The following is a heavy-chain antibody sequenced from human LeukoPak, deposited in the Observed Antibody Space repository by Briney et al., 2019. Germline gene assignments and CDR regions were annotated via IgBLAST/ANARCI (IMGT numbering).Heavy chain of an antibody. D-gene: IGHD1-26*01. V-gene: IGHV1-46*01. CDR1: GYTFTSYY. CDR3: AREPRFRSGSNSYTAPMEN. CDR2: INPRGGST. J-gene: IGHJ4*02. Sequence: AASVEVSCKASGYTFTSYYMHWVRQAPGQGLEWMGIINPRGGSTSYAQKFQGRVTMTRDTSISTAYMELSRLRSDDTAVYYCAREPRFRSGSNSYTAPMENWGQGTLVTVSS.